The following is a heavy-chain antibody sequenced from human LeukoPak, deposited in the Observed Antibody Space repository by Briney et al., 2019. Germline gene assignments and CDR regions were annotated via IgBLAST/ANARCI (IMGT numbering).Heavy chain of an antibody. CDR3: ARVAGGNSGVAY. V-gene: IGHV4-61*01. Sequence: PSETLSLTCTVSGGSISSSSYYWSWIRQPPGKGLEWIGYIYYSGSTNYNPSLKSRVTISVDTSKNQFSLKLSSVTAADTAVYYCARVAGGNSGVAYWGQGTLVTVSS. CDR2: IYYSGST. J-gene: IGHJ4*02. CDR1: GGSISSSSYY. D-gene: IGHD4-23*01.